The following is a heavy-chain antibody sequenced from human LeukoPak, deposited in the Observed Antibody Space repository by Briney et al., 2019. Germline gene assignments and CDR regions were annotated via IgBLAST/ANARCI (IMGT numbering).Heavy chain of an antibody. CDR2: IYPGDSDT. CDR1: GYSFTSYW. V-gene: IGHV5-51*01. Sequence: GESLKISCKGSGYSFTSYWIGWVRQMPGKGLEWMGIIYPGDSDTRYSPSFQGQVTISADKSISTAYLQWSSLKASDTAMYYCATAGPWSGHPASWFDPWGQGTLVTVSS. J-gene: IGHJ5*02. CDR3: ATAGPWSGHPASWFDP. D-gene: IGHD3-3*01.